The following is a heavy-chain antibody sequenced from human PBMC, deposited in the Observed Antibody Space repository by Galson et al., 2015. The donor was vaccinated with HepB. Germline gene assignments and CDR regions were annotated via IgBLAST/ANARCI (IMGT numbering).Heavy chain of an antibody. J-gene: IGHJ4*02. CDR3: TTDVEMATILKDRDY. Sequence: SLRLSCAASGFTFSNAWMSWVRQAPGKGLEWVGRIKSKTDGGTTDYAAPVKGRFTISRDDSKNTLYLQMNSLKTEDTAVYYCTTDVEMATILKDRDYWGQGTLVTVSS. CDR2: IKSKTDGGTT. D-gene: IGHD5-24*01. CDR1: GFTFSNAW. V-gene: IGHV3-15*01.